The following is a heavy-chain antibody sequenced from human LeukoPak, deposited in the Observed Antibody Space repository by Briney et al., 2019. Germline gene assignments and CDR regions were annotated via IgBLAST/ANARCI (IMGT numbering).Heavy chain of an antibody. V-gene: IGHV3-23*01. J-gene: IGHJ4*02. CDR3: ARYGGDLDY. CDR2: ITNSGGHT. D-gene: IGHD3-16*01. CDR1: GFTFSSYA. Sequence: GGSLRLSCAASGFTFSSYAMSWVRQAPGKGLEWVSHITNSGGHTYYADSVKGRFTISRDNSKNTLFLQMNSLTADDTAAYYCARYGGDLDYWGQGTLVTVSS.